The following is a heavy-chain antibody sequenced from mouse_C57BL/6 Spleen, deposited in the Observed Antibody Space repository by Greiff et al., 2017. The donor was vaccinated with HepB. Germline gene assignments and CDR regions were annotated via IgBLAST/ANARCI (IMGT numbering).Heavy chain of an antibody. CDR1: GFTFTDYY. CDR2: IRNKANGYTT. J-gene: IGHJ4*01. D-gene: IGHD2-4*01. CDR3: ARLGDYPYYYAMDY. V-gene: IGHV7-3*01. Sequence: EVQLVESGGGLVQPGGSLSLSCAASGFTFTDYYMSWVRQPPGKALEWLGFIRNKANGYTTEYSASVKGRFTISRDNSQSILYLQMNALRAEDSATYYCARLGDYPYYYAMDYWGQGTSVTVSS.